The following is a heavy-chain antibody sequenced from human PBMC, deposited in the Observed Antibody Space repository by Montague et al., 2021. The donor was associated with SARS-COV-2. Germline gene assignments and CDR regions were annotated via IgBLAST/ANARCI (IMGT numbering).Heavy chain of an antibody. CDR2: IYYSGST. CDR3: ARDPSRQPLLYPIGDYYYGMDV. Sequence: SETLSLTCTVSGGSISSSSYYWGWIRRAPGKGLEWIGSIYYSGSTYYNPSLKSRVTISVDTSKSQFSLKLSSVTAADTAVYYCARDPSRQPLLYPIGDYYYGMDVWGQGTTVTVSS. V-gene: IGHV4-39*07. J-gene: IGHJ6*02. CDR1: GGSISSSSYY. D-gene: IGHD2-2*02.